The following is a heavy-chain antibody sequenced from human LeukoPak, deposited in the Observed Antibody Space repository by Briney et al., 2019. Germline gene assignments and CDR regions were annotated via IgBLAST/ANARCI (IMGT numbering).Heavy chain of an antibody. Sequence: PGGSLRLSCAASGFTVSSNYMSWVRQAPGKGLEWVSVIYSGGSTYYADSVKGRFTISRDNSKNTLYLQMNSLRAEDTAVYYCAREHQEDAFDIWGQGTMVTVSS. CDR3: AREHQEDAFDI. CDR2: IYSGGST. D-gene: IGHD2-2*01. V-gene: IGHV3-66*01. J-gene: IGHJ3*02. CDR1: GFTVSSNY.